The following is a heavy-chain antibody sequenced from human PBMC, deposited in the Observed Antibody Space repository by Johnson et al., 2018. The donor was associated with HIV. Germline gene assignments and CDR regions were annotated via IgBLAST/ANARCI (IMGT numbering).Heavy chain of an antibody. CDR1: GFTFSSYA. V-gene: IGHV3-33*08. CDR2: IWYDGSNK. D-gene: IGHD1-26*01. Sequence: QVQLVESGGGVVQPGRSLRLSCAASGFTFSSYAMHWVRQAPGKGLEWVAVIWYDGSNKDYADSVKGRFTISRDNSKNTLYLQMNSLKTEDTAVYYCTVHSGERTDHDAFDIWGQGTMVTVSS. J-gene: IGHJ3*02. CDR3: TVHSGERTDHDAFDI.